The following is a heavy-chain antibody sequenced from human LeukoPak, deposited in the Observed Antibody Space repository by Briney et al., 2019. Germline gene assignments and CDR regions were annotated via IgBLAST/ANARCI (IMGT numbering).Heavy chain of an antibody. CDR1: GITFIKYS. V-gene: IGHV3-23*01. J-gene: IGHJ4*02. Sequence: HPGGSLRLSCAASGITFIKYSMTWVRQAPGKGLEWVSAITGSGAFTDYADSVKGRFTISRDNSKNMLYLQMNSLRAEDTAVYYCAKRSAESSGYFDYWGQGTLVTVSS. CDR3: AKRSAESSGYFDY. D-gene: IGHD6-19*01. CDR2: ITGSGAFT.